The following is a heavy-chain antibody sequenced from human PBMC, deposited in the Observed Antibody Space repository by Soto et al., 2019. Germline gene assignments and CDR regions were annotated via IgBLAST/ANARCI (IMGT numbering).Heavy chain of an antibody. CDR3: ARTGVTGNYYYYYGMDV. V-gene: IGHV4-39*01. CDR1: GGSISSSSYY. CDR2: IYYSGST. D-gene: IGHD3-10*01. J-gene: IGHJ6*02. Sequence: SETLSLTCTVSGGSISSSSYYWGWIRQPPGKGLEWIGSIYYSGSTYYNPSLKSRVTISVDTSKNQFSLKLSSVTAADTAVYYCARTGVTGNYYYYYGMDVWGQGTTVTVSS.